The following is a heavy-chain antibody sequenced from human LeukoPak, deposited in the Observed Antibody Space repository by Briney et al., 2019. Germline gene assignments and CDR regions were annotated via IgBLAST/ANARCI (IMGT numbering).Heavy chain of an antibody. Sequence: PGGSLRLSCAASGFTFSSYAMHWVRQAPGKGLEWVANIKQDGSEKYYVDSVKGRFTISRDNAKNSLYLQMNSLRAEDTAVYYCARLRGMIDYWGQGTLVTVSS. CDR2: IKQDGSEK. V-gene: IGHV3-7*03. CDR1: GFTFSSYA. CDR3: ARLRGMIDY. J-gene: IGHJ4*02.